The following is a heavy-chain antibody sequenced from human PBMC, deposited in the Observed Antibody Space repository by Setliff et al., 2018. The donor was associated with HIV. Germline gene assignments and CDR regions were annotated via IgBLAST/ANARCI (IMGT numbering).Heavy chain of an antibody. CDR1: DGSISTGSYY. CDR2: IYHSGST. CDR3: ASRVPAARHFDY. D-gene: IGHD2-2*01. J-gene: IGHJ4*02. Sequence: SETLSLTCTVADGSISTGSYYWSWVRQPAGRGLEWIGEIYHSGSTNYNPSLKSRVTISLDRFKNQFSLKLTSVTAADTAVYYCASRVPAARHFDYWGQGTLVTVSS. V-gene: IGHV4-61*10.